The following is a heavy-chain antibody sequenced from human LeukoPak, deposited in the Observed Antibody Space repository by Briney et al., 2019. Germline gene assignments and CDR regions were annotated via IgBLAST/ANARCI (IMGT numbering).Heavy chain of an antibody. CDR2: VYDSETT. CDR1: GASISSKY. V-gene: IGHV4-59*01. Sequence: PSETLSLTCTVSGASISSKYWSWIRQPPERGLEWIAYVYDSETTNYSPSFKSRVTISLDTSKNQVSLKVNSVTAADTAVYYCARDSSSGWYEPPKVRWYFDLWGRGTLVTVSS. CDR3: ARDSSSGWYEPPKVRWYFDL. D-gene: IGHD6-19*01. J-gene: IGHJ2*01.